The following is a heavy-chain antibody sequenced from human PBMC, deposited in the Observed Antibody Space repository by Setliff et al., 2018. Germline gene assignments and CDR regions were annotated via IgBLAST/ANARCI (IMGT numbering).Heavy chain of an antibody. CDR3: ARESATIGEFPLYYFDK. CDR1: GFSINSGTHF. D-gene: IGHD3-10*01. CDR2: IHYSGNT. V-gene: IGHV4-39*02. J-gene: IGHJ4*02. Sequence: SETLSLTCTVSGFSINSGTHFWGWIRQPPGKGLEWIGRIHYSGNTYYNASLKSRVIISVDTAQNQFSLSLSSVTAADTAVYYCARESATIGEFPLYYFDKWGQGIPVTVSS.